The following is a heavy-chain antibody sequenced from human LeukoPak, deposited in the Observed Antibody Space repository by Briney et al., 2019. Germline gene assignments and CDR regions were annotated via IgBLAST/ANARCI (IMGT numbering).Heavy chain of an antibody. J-gene: IGHJ1*01. CDR3: ARGAAAGTPAEYFQH. Sequence: EASVKVSCKASGYTFTSYGISWVRRAPGQGLEWMGWISAYNGNKNYAQKLQGRVTMTTDTSTSTAYMELRSLRSDDTAVYYCARGAAAGTPAEYFQHWGQGTLVTVSS. V-gene: IGHV1-18*01. D-gene: IGHD6-13*01. CDR2: ISAYNGNK. CDR1: GYTFTSYG.